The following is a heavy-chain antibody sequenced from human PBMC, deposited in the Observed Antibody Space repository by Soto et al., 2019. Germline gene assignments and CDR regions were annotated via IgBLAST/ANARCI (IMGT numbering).Heavy chain of an antibody. CDR1: GFTFSDHG. Sequence: QVQLVESGGGVVQPGRSLRVSCAASGFTFSDHGIYWVRQAPGKGLEWVALISYDGNNREYGDSVKGRFTISRDNSKNTLYLQMNSLRVEDTAVYYCTFGDNSFDYWGQGTLVTVSS. CDR3: TFGDNSFDY. V-gene: IGHV3-30*03. CDR2: ISYDGNNR. J-gene: IGHJ4*02. D-gene: IGHD1-20*01.